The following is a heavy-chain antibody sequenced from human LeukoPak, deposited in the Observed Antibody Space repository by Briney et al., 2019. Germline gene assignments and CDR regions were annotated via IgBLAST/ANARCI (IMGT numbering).Heavy chain of an antibody. Sequence: ASVKVSFKASGYTFTSYYISWVRQAPGQGLDWMGGISAYNGNTNYAQKLQGRVTMTTDTSTSTAYIELRSLSSDDTAVYYCASAGRIAAAGTMDVWGTGTTVTVSS. CDR1: GYTFTSYY. D-gene: IGHD6-13*01. CDR2: ISAYNGNT. J-gene: IGHJ6*03. CDR3: ASAGRIAAAGTMDV. V-gene: IGHV1-18*01.